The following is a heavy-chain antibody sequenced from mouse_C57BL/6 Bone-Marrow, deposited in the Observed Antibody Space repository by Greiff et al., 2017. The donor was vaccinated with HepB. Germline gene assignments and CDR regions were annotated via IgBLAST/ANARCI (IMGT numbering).Heavy chain of an antibody. CDR3: TREGLRRAWFAY. Sequence: QVQLKESGAELVRPGASVTLSCKASGYTFTDYEMHWVKQTPVHGLDWIGAIDPETGGTAYNQKFKGKAILTADKSSSTAYMELRSLTSEDSAVYYCTREGLRRAWFAYWGQGTLVTVSA. J-gene: IGHJ3*01. V-gene: IGHV1-15*01. D-gene: IGHD2-4*01. CDR2: IDPETGGT. CDR1: GYTFTDYE.